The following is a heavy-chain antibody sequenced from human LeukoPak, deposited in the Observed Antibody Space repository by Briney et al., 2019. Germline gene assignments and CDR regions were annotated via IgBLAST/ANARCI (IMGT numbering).Heavy chain of an antibody. Sequence: GGSLRLSCAASGFTFRSFPMRWVPQAPARGLESVPLISGAGGSTYYADAVKGRFTIARDNSKNTLYLQVNSLRAEDTAVYYCAKGHTDYGTGFDLWGQGTLVTVSS. V-gene: IGHV3-23*01. CDR1: GFTFRSFP. CDR2: ISGAGGST. D-gene: IGHD4/OR15-4a*01. CDR3: AKGHTDYGTGFDL. J-gene: IGHJ4*02.